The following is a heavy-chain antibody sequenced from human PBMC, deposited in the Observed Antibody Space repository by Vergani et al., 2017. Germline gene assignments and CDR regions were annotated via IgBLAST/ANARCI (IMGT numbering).Heavy chain of an antibody. CDR2: SIPIFGTA. J-gene: IGHJ5*02. D-gene: IGHD2/OR15-2a*01. CDR3: ARVGLGQIVDNWFDR. Sequence: QVQLVQSGAEVKKPGSSVKVSCKASGGTFSSYAISWVRQAPGQGLEWMGGSIPIFGTANYAQKFQGRVTITADESTSTAYMELSSLRSEDTAVYYCARVGLGQIVDNWFDRGGEGSLVSVSS. V-gene: IGHV1-69*01. CDR1: GGTFSSYA.